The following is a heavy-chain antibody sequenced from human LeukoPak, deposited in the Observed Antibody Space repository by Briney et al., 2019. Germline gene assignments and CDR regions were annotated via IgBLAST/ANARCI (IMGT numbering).Heavy chain of an antibody. V-gene: IGHV1-3*01. CDR1: GYTFTSYA. J-gene: IGHJ4*02. CDR2: INAGNGNT. Sequence: GASVKVSCKASGYTFTSYAMHWVRQAPGQRLGWMGWINAGNGNTKYSQKFQGRVTIIRDTSASTAYMELSSLRSEDTAVYYCARGDIVVVPAASPYDYWGQGTLVTVSS. CDR3: ARGDIVVVPAASPYDY. D-gene: IGHD2-2*01.